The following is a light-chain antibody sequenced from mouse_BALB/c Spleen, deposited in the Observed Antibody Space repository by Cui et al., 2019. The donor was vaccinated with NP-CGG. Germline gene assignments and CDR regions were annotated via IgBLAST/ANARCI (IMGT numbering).Light chain of an antibody. CDR3: ALWYSNHWV. CDR1: TGAVTTSNY. J-gene: IGLJ1*01. CDR2: GTN. V-gene: IGLV1*01. Sequence: QTVVTQESVLTTSPGETVTLTCRSSTGAVTTSNYANWVQEKPDNLFTGLIGGTNNRPPGVPARFSGSLIGDKAALTITGAQTEDEAIYFCALWYSNHWVFGGGTKLTVL.